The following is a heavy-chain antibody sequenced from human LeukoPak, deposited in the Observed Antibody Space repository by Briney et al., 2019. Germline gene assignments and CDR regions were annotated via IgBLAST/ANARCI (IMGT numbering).Heavy chain of an antibody. V-gene: IGHV1-2*02. CDR1: GYTFTGYY. J-gene: IGHJ4*02. CDR2: INPDSGDT. Sequence: GASVKVSCKASGYTFTGYYMHWVRQDPGQGLEWMGWINPDSGDTNSARNFQGRVTLTRDTSISTAYMELNSLRSDDTAVYYCARFLPTPSYWGQGTLVTVSS. CDR3: ARFLPTPSY. D-gene: IGHD3-3*01.